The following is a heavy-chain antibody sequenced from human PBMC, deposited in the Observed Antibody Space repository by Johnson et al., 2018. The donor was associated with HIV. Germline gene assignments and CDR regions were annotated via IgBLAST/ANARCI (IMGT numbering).Heavy chain of an antibody. V-gene: IGHV3-30*18. CDR1: GFTFSSYG. CDR2: ISYDGSNK. D-gene: IGHD6-6*01. Sequence: QVQLVESGGGVVQPGRSLRLSCAASGFTFSSYGMHWVRQAPGKGLEWVAVISYDGSNKYYADSVKGRFTISRDNSKNTLYLQMNSLRAEDTAVYYCAKDVGGWGLVRDAFDIGGQGTMVTVSS. CDR3: AKDVGGWGLVRDAFDI. J-gene: IGHJ3*02.